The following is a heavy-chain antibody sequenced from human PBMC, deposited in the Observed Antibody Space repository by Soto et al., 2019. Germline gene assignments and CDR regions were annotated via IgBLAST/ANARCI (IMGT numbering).Heavy chain of an antibody. CDR2: ISTRSDI. D-gene: IGHD2-21*02. CDR1: GFTFSGYS. CDR3: AREETAWPLAYGLDV. Sequence: KPGGSLRLSCAASGFTFSGYSMNWVRQAPGKGLEWVASISTRSDIYYADSVKGRFTISRDNAKNSVSLQMNSLRAEGTAVYYCAREETAWPLAYGLDVWGQGTTVTVSS. J-gene: IGHJ6*02. V-gene: IGHV3-21*01.